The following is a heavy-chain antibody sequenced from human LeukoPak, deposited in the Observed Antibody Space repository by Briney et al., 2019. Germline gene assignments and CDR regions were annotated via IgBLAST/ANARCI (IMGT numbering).Heavy chain of an antibody. CDR1: GFTFSDFS. J-gene: IGHJ6*02. D-gene: IGHD1-14*01. CDR2: ISNRDSAA. CDR3: AKFLTQPLISGTILYFGLDD. V-gene: IGHV3-11*01. Sequence: GGSLRLSCAASGFTFSDFSMTWIRQAPGKGLEWISYISNRDSAAYYADSVRGRFTMSRDGAKRSVFLHMNSLRAEDSAVYYCAKFLTQPLISGTILYFGLDDWGQGTAVIVSS.